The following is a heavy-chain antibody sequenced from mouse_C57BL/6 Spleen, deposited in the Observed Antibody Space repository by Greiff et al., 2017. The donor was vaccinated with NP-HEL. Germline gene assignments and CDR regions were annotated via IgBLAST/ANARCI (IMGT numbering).Heavy chain of an antibody. J-gene: IGHJ1*03. D-gene: IGHD1-1*02. V-gene: IGHV5-4*01. Sequence: EVQRVESGGGLVKPGGSLKLSCAASGFTFSSYAMSWVRQTPEKRLEWVATISHGGSYTYYPDNVKGRFTISRDNAKNNLYLQMSHLKSEDTSMYYCAREERGSWYFDVWGTGTTVTVSS. CDR2: ISHGGSYT. CDR3: AREERGSWYFDV. CDR1: GFTFSSYA.